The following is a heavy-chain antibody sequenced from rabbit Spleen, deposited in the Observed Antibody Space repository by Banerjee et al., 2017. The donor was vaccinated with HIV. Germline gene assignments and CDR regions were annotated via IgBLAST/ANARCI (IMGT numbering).Heavy chain of an antibody. CDR1: GFDFRRYY. CDR3: ARAGAGGSYFAL. D-gene: IGHD8-1*01. CDR2: IDVGAGST. J-gene: IGHJ3*01. Sequence: QMKETGGGLVQPGGSLTLSCKASGFDFRRYYLSWVRQAPGKGLEWIGIIDVGAGSTDYASWVNGRFTISSDNAQNTVDLQMSGLTAADTATYFCARAGAGGSYFALWGQGTLVTVS. V-gene: IGHV1S7*01.